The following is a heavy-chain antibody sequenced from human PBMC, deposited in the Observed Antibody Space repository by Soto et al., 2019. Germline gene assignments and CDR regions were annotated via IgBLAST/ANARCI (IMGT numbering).Heavy chain of an antibody. D-gene: IGHD4-17*01. CDR3: ARSQTTVTSYDY. CDR1: GGSISTSNW. Sequence: PSETLSLTCAVSGGSISTSNWWSWVRQPPGKGLEWIGEVYRTGSTNYNPSLESRLTISVDRSKNQFSLKLSSVTAADTAVYYCARSQTTVTSYDYWGQGTLVTVS. CDR2: VYRTGST. V-gene: IGHV4-4*02. J-gene: IGHJ4*02.